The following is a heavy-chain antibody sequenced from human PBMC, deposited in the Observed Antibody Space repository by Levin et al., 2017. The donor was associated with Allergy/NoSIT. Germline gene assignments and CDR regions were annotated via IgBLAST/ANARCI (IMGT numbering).Heavy chain of an antibody. V-gene: IGHV3-9*01. CDR3: ARSVAAAATTAVWDAFDI. CDR1: GFTFDDYA. Sequence: SLKISCAASGFTFDDYAMHWVRQPPGKGLEWVSGINWNSENIVYADSVKGRFTISRDNANNSLYLQMNSLRSDDTALYYCARSVAAAATTAVWDAFDIWGQGTMLIVSS. J-gene: IGHJ3*02. CDR2: INWNSENI. D-gene: IGHD6-13*01.